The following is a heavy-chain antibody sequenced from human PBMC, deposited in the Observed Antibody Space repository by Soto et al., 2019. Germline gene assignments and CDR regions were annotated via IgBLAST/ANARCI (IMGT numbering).Heavy chain of an antibody. CDR3: ARGGLVRGAGTQYYYYYYGMDV. CDR1: GFTFSSYA. Sequence: GGSLRLSCAASGFTFSSYAMHWVRQAPGKGLEYVSAISSNGGSTYYANSVKGRFTISRDNSKNTLYLQMGSLRAEDMAVYYCARGGLVRGAGTQYYYYYYGMDVWGKGTTVTVSS. CDR2: ISSNGGST. J-gene: IGHJ6*04. D-gene: IGHD6-19*01. V-gene: IGHV3-64*01.